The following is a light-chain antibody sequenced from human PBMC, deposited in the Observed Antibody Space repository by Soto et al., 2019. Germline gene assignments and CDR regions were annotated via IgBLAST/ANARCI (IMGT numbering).Light chain of an antibody. CDR2: DVS. Sequence: QSALTQPASVSGSPGQSITISCTGTSSDVGVYNYVSWYQQHPGKAPKLIIYDVSYRPSGVSNRFSGSKSGNTASLTISGLQAEDEADYYCSSYTSSSTVIFGGGTKLTVL. J-gene: IGLJ2*01. CDR1: SSDVGVYNY. CDR3: SSYTSSSTVI. V-gene: IGLV2-14*01.